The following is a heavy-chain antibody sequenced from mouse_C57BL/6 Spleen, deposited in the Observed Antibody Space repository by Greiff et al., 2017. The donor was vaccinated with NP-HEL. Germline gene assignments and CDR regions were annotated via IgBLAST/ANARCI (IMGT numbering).Heavy chain of an antibody. V-gene: IGHV1-64*01. D-gene: IGHD1-1*01. CDR2: IHPNSGST. CDR1: GYTFTSYW. J-gene: IGHJ4*01. Sequence: QVQLQQPGAELVKPGASVKLSCKASGYTFTSYWMHWVKQRPGQGLEWIGMIHPNSGSTNYNEKFKSKATLTVDKSSSTAYMQLSSLTSEDSAVYYCARSYGRQRYAMDYWGQGTSVTVSS. CDR3: ARSYGRQRYAMDY.